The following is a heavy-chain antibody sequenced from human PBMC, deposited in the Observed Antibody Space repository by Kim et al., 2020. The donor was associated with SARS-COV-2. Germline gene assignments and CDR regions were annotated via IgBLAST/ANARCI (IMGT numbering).Heavy chain of an antibody. Sequence: DGSDKYRAEPVRGRFTISIDNAKNSLDLQMNSLRVEDTAVYYCTRDHGDYWGQGTLVTVSS. CDR2: DGSDK. J-gene: IGHJ4*02. CDR3: TRDHGDY. V-gene: IGHV3-7*01.